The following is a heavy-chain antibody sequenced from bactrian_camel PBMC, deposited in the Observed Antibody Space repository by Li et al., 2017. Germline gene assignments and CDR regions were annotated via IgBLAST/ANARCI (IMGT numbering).Heavy chain of an antibody. CDR3: AAQRDCARYNLGRWTTYNY. D-gene: IGHD5*01. V-gene: IGHV3S53*01. CDR2: IESDGST. J-gene: IGHJ4*01. Sequence: HVQLVESGGGLVQPGGSLGVSCAASGYTYSAYCMGWFRQAPGKEREGVAAIESDGSTSYADSVKGRYTISQDNAKKTVYLQMDSLKPEDTAMYYCAAQRDCARYNLGRWTTYNYWGQGTQVTVS. CDR1: GYTYSAYC.